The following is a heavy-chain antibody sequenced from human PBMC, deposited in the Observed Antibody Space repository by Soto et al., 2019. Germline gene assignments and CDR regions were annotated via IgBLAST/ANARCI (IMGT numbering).Heavy chain of an antibody. J-gene: IGHJ4*02. V-gene: IGHV3-23*01. Sequence: EVQLLESGGGLVQPGGSLRLSCAASGFAFSSFALNWVRQAPGKGLDWVSVISDSGATTYYSDSVKGRFTISRDNFKNMLYLEMNSLRANDTAIYYCAQDKGVRGATYLRYWGPGTLVTVAS. CDR3: AQDKGVRGATYLRY. CDR2: ISDSGATT. D-gene: IGHD3-10*01. CDR1: GFAFSSFA.